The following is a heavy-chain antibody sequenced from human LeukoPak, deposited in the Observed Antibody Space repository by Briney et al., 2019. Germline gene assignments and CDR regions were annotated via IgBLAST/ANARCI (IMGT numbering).Heavy chain of an antibody. CDR1: GFTFSSYG. CDR3: AKESRGVRYDVGDY. V-gene: IGHV3-30*02. CDR2: IRYDGSNK. Sequence: PGGSLRLPCAASGFTFSSYGMHWVRQAPGKGLEWVAFIRYDGSNKYYADSVKGRFTISRDSSKNTLYLQMNRLRAEDTAVYYCAKESRGVRYDVGDYWGQGTLVTVSS. J-gene: IGHJ4*02. D-gene: IGHD3-10*01.